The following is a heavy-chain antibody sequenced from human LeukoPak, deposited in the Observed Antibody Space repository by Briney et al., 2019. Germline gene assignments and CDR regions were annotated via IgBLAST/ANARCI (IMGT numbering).Heavy chain of an antibody. V-gene: IGHV3-53*01. CDR1: GFTVSSYY. CDR3: ARESGYSYGLAGFFDY. Sequence: GGSLRLSCAASGFTVSSYYMSWVRQAPGKGLEWVSFIYSDGRIHYADSVKSRFTISRDDSKNTLYLQMNSLRADDTAVYYCARESGYSYGLAGFFDYWGQGTLVTVSS. CDR2: IYSDGRI. D-gene: IGHD5-18*01. J-gene: IGHJ4*02.